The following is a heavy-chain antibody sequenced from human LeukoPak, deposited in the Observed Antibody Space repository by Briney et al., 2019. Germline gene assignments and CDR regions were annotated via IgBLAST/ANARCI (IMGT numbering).Heavy chain of an antibody. CDR3: ARASRWGGQDEGYCSSTSCYKHYYYYMDV. Sequence: ASVKVSCKASGGTFSSYAISWVRQAPGQGLEWMGGIIPIFGTANYAQKFQGRVTITADESTSTAYMELSSLRSEDTAVYYCARASRWGGQDEGYCSSTSCYKHYYYYMDVWGKGTTVTVSS. V-gene: IGHV1-69*13. J-gene: IGHJ6*03. CDR1: GGTFSSYA. CDR2: IIPIFGTA. D-gene: IGHD2-2*02.